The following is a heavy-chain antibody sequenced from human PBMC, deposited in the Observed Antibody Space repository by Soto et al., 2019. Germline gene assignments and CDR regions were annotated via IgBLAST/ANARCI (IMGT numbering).Heavy chain of an antibody. Sequence: QVQLVQSAAEVKKPGASVKVSCKASGYTFIRYGITWVRQAPGQGLEWMRWISPYNDYTINAQKFQGRVTMTPDTNTRILYSALRGLKSEDTAVYYCARGGYYDISWANLSHYGLDVWGQGTSVTVSS. J-gene: IGHJ6*02. CDR1: GYTFIRYG. V-gene: IGHV1-18*01. CDR3: ARGGYYDISWANLSHYGLDV. CDR2: ISPYNDYT. D-gene: IGHD3-16*01.